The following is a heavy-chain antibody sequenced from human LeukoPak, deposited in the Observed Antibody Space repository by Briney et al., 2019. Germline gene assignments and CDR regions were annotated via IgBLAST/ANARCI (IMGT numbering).Heavy chain of an antibody. CDR1: GFTFDGYA. CDR3: AKDYGGNHWFDY. CDR2: ISWDSGAI. V-gene: IGHV3-9*01. J-gene: IGHJ4*02. D-gene: IGHD4-23*01. Sequence: GGSLRLSCAASGFTFDGYAMHWVRQAPGKGLEWVSGISWDSGAIGYADSVKGRFTISRDNAKNSLYLQMDSLRAEDTALYSCAKDYGGNHWFDYWGQGTLVTVSS.